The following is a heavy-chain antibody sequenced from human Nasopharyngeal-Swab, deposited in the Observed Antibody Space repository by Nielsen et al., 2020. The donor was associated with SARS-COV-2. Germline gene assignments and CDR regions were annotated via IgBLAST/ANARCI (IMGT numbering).Heavy chain of an antibody. CDR3: ARIRQWLVNNWFDP. D-gene: IGHD6-19*01. CDR2: ISHSGST. V-gene: IGHV4-34*01. Sequence: SETLCLTCTASGGSISSYYWSWIRQPPGKGLEWIGEISHSGSTNYNPSLKSRVTISVDTSKNQFSLKLSSVTAADTAVYYCARIRQWLVNNWFDPWGQGTLVTVSS. CDR1: GGSISSYY. J-gene: IGHJ5*02.